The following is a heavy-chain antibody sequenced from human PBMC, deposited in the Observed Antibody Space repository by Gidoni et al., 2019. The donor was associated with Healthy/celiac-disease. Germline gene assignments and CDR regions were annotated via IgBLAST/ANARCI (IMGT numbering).Heavy chain of an antibody. J-gene: IGHJ6*02. V-gene: IGHV2-5*02. D-gene: IGHD2-2*01. CDR2: IYWDDDK. Sequence: QITLKESGPTLVKPTQTLTLTCTFSGFSLSTSGVGVGWIRQPPGKALEWLALIYWDDDKRYSPSLKSRLTITKDTSKNQVVLTMTNMDPVDTATYYCAHSRGYCSSTSCYSYGMDVWGQGTTVTVSS. CDR1: GFSLSTSGVG. CDR3: AHSRGYCSSTSCYSYGMDV.